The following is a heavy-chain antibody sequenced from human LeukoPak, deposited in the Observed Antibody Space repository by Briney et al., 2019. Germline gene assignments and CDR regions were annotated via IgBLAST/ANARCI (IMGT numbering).Heavy chain of an antibody. V-gene: IGHV3-48*01. CDR2: ISSSSSTI. CDR3: ARGEQLLWFGEGGDYFDY. D-gene: IGHD3-10*01. J-gene: IGHJ4*02. CDR1: GFTFSSYS. Sequence: PGGSLRLSCAASGFTFSSYSMNWVRQAPGKGLEWVSYISSSSSTIYYADSVKGRFTISRDNVKNSLYLQMNSLRAEDTAVYYCARGEQLLWFGEGGDYFDYWGQGTLVTVSS.